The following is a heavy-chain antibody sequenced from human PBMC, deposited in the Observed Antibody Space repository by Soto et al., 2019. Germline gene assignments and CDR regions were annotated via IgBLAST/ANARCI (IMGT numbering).Heavy chain of an antibody. CDR2: IYYSGST. CDR1: GGSISSGGYY. CDR3: ASFKFGRDGYNTQYYFDY. V-gene: IGHV4-31*03. Sequence: SETLSLTCTVSGGSISSGGYYWSWIRQHPGKGLEWIGYIYYSGSTYYNPSLKSRVTISVDTSKNQFSLKLSSVTAADTGVYYCASFKFGRDGYNTQYYFDYWGQGTLVTVSS. J-gene: IGHJ4*02. D-gene: IGHD5-12*01.